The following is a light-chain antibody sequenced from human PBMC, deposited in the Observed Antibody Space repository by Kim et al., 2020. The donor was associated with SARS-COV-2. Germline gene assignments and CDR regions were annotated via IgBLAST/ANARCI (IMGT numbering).Light chain of an antibody. V-gene: IGKV3-15*01. Sequence: PGESATLSCTASQSVRSNVAWYQQKPGQAPRLLIYGAFTRATGIPARFSGSGSGTDFTLTISRLQSEDFAIYYCQQYNNWHPRLIFGGGTKVDIK. CDR3: QQYNNWHPRLI. J-gene: IGKJ4*01. CDR2: GAF. CDR1: QSVRSN.